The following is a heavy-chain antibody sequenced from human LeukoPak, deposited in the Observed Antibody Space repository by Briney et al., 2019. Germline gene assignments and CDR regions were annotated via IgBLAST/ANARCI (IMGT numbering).Heavy chain of an antibody. CDR2: INPNSGGT. J-gene: IGHJ4*02. V-gene: IGHV1-2*02. Sequence: ASVKVSCKASGYTFTGYYMHWVRQAPGQGLEWMGWINPNSGGTNYAQKFQGRVTMTRDTSISTAYMELSRLRSDDTAVYYCARDLGGGIAVAMGPEYYFDYWGQGTLVTVSS. CDR1: GYTFTGYY. D-gene: IGHD6-19*01. CDR3: ARDLGGGIAVAMGPEYYFDY.